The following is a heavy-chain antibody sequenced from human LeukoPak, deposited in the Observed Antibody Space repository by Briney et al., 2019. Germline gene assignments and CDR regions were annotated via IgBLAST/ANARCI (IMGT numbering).Heavy chain of an antibody. Sequence: LSLTCTVSGGSLSSYYWSWIRQPPGKGLEWVSGISWNSGSMGYADSVKGRFTISRDNAKNSLYLQMNSLRAEDMALYYCAKDSGGQHIGGPFDYWGQGTLVTVSS. D-gene: IGHD3-10*01. CDR2: ISWNSGSM. V-gene: IGHV3-9*03. J-gene: IGHJ4*02. CDR1: GGSLSSYY. CDR3: AKDSGGQHIGGPFDY.